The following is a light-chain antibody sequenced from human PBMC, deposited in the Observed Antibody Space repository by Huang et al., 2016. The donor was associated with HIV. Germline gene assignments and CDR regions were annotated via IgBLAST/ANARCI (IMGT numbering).Light chain of an antibody. Sequence: EVVLTQSPGTLSLSPGERVTLSCRASQSVSSSYLAWYQQKPGQAPRLLIYGASTRATGIPDRFSGSGSGTDFTLTISRLEPEDFAVYYCQQYGNYLETFGQGTNLEIK. CDR2: GAS. CDR1: QSVSSSY. V-gene: IGKV3-20*01. CDR3: QQYGNYLET. J-gene: IGKJ2*01.